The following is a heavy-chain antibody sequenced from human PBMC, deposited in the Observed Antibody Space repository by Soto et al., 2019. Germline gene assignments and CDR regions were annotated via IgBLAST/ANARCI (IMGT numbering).Heavy chain of an antibody. V-gene: IGHV4-4*02. CDR2: IYYSGST. Sequence: TSETLSLTCAVSGGSISSSNWWSWVRQPPGKGLEWIGYIYYSGSTYYNPSLKSRVTISVDTSKNQFSLKLSSVTAADTAVYYCARDRDIVVVPAATGRPYYYGMDVWGRGTTVTVSS. CDR3: ARDRDIVVVPAATGRPYYYGMDV. CDR1: GGSISSSNW. D-gene: IGHD2-2*01. J-gene: IGHJ6*02.